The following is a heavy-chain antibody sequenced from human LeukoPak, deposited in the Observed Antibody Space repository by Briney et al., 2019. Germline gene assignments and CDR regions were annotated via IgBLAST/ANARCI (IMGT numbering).Heavy chain of an antibody. CDR2: IYYNGAT. CDR3: AIEGRGYSDALGCKTDY. CDR1: GGSISTSSYY. D-gene: IGHD5-18*01. J-gene: IGHJ4*02. V-gene: IGHV4-39*01. Sequence: SETLSLTCTVSGGSISTSSYYWGWIRQPPGKGLEWIGTIYYNGATQYNPSLKNRVTISIDTSNNQFSLKLSSVTAADTAMYYCAIEGRGYSDALGCKTDYWGQGTLVTVSS.